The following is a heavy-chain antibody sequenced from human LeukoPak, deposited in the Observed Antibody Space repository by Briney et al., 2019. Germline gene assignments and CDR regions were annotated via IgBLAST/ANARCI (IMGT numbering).Heavy chain of an antibody. D-gene: IGHD6-13*01. Sequence: SETLSLTCAVSGASIISNNWWSWVRQPSGKGLEWIGEIWHSGTTNYNPSLKSRVTISVDTSKNQFSLKLSSVTAADTAVYYCARVRRWAIAAAGTEWFDPWGQGTLVTVSS. CDR3: ARVRRWAIAAAGTEWFDP. CDR2: IWHSGTT. CDR1: GASIISNNW. V-gene: IGHV4-4*02. J-gene: IGHJ5*02.